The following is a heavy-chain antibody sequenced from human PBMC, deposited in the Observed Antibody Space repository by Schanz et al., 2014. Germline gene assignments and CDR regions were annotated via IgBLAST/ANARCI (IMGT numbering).Heavy chain of an antibody. V-gene: IGHV3-23*01. CDR1: GFTFSSYG. J-gene: IGHJ4*02. D-gene: IGHD3-22*01. CDR3: ARPPHDSSGYYPFDY. CDR2: ISASGGDT. Sequence: EVQLLESGGGLVQPGGSLRLSCAASGFTFSSYGMNWLRQAPGKGLEWLSVISASGGDTYYADSVKGRFTISRDNSKNTLYLQMNSLRAEDTAVYYCARPPHDSSGYYPFDYWGQGTLVTVSS.